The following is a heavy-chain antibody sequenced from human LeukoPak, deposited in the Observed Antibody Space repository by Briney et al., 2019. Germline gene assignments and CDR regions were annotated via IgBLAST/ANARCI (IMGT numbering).Heavy chain of an antibody. D-gene: IGHD3-22*01. CDR1: GGSISSSSYY. J-gene: IGHJ4*02. CDR2: IYTSGST. Sequence: SETLSLTCTVSGGSISSSSYYWSWIRRPAGKGLEWIGRIYTSGSTNYNPSLKSRVTISVDTSKNQFSLKLSSVTAADTAVYYCARSNYYDSSGYSLFDYWGQGTLVTVPS. V-gene: IGHV4-61*02. CDR3: ARSNYYDSSGYSLFDY.